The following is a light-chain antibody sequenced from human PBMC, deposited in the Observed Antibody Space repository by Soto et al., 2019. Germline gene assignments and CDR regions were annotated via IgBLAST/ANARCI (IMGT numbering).Light chain of an antibody. CDR3: QQCNSYPLT. CDR1: QSISNC. V-gene: IGKV1-5*03. CDR2: RAS. J-gene: IGKJ4*01. Sequence: DIQMTQSPSTLSASVGDRVTITCRAGQSISNCLAWHQQKPGKAPKLLIYRASSLESGVPSRFSGSGSGTEFTLTISSLQPDDFATFYCQQCNSYPLTFGGGTKVEIK.